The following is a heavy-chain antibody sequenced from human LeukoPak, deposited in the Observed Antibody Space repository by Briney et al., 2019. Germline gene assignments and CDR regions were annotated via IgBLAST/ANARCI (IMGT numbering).Heavy chain of an antibody. Sequence: PSETLSLTCTVSGGSISSGSYYWSWIRQPAGKGLEWIGRIYTSGSTNYNPSLKSRVTMSVDTSKNQFSLKLSSVTAADTAVYYCARDTSIRYFDWFPNWYFDLWGRGTLVTVSS. CDR2: IYTSGST. CDR1: GGSISSGSYY. D-gene: IGHD3-9*01. J-gene: IGHJ2*01. CDR3: ARDTSIRYFDWFPNWYFDL. V-gene: IGHV4-61*02.